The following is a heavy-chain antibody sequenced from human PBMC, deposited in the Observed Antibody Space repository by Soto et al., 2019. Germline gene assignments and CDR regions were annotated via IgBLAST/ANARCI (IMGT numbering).Heavy chain of an antibody. V-gene: IGHV3-74*01. D-gene: IGHD6-19*01. J-gene: IGHJ4*02. CDR2: IHSDGSST. CDR3: ARVSGWSAFAV. Sequence: PGGSLRLSCAAWGFTFSSYWMHWVRQAPGKGVVWVAGIHSDGSSTRYADSAKGRFTISRDNGKNTLYLQMNSLRVEDTAVYFCARVSGWSAFAVGGKGTVVTFSS. CDR1: GFTFSSYW.